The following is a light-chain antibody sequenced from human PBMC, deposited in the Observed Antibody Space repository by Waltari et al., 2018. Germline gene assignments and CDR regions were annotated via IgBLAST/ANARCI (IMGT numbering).Light chain of an antibody. V-gene: IGKV1-16*01. J-gene: IGKJ3*01. CDR3: QHYNGYPLT. CDR2: HAS. Sequence: DIQMTQFPSSVSASVGDRVTITCRASQDIDQSLAWFQQKPGKAPKSLITHASSLRSGVPSRFSGSGSGTDFSLTISSLRAEDSATYYCQHYNGYPLTFGPGTKVDIK. CDR1: QDIDQS.